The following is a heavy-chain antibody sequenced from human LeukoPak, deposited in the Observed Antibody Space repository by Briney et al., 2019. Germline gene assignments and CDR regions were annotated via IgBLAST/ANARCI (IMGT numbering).Heavy chain of an antibody. CDR3: ARYIAAPPNDAFDI. CDR2: ISAYNGNT. J-gene: IGHJ3*02. CDR1: GYTFTSYG. D-gene: IGHD6-13*01. Sequence: GASVKVSCKASGYTFTSYGISWVRQAPGQGLEWMGWISAYNGNTNYAQKLQGRVTMTTDTSTSTAYMELRSLRSDDTAVYYCARYIAAPPNDAFDIWGQGTMVTVSS. V-gene: IGHV1-18*01.